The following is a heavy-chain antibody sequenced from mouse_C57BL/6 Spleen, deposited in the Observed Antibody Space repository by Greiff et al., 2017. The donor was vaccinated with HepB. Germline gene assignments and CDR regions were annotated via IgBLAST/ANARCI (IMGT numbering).Heavy chain of an antibody. Sequence: QVQLQQPGAELVMPGASVKLSCTASGYTFTSYWMHWVKQRPGQGLEWIGEIDPSDSYTNYNQKFKGKSTLTVDKSSSTAYMQLSSLTSEDSAVYYCAIGKLGPWFAYWGQGTLVTVSA. V-gene: IGHV1-69*01. J-gene: IGHJ3*01. CDR2: IDPSDSYT. CDR1: GYTFTSYW. CDR3: AIGKLGPWFAY. D-gene: IGHD4-1*01.